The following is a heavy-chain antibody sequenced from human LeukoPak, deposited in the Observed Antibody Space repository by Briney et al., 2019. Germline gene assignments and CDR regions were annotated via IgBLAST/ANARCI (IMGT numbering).Heavy chain of an antibody. CDR1: GDSISSHY. CDR3: AGIWYSSGYYFDY. J-gene: IGHJ4*02. CDR2: IYDTGTT. V-gene: IGHV4-59*11. D-gene: IGHD6-19*01. Sequence: SETLSLTCTVYGDSISSHYWSWIRQPPGKGLEWIAYIYDTGTTVSNPSLKSRVSMSLDRSKNEFSLQLTSVTAADTAVYYCAGIWYSSGYYFDYWGQGTLVTVSS.